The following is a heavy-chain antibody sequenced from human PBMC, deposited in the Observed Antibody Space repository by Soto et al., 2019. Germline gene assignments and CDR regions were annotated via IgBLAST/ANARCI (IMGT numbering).Heavy chain of an antibody. Sequence: PGGSLRLSCAASGFTFSSYAMTWVRQAPGRGLEWVSAISGSGSPTYYADSVKGRFTISRDNSKNTLYLQMNSLRADDTAVYYCARDMSGGTYNYYYGMDVWGQATTVTVSS. J-gene: IGHJ6*02. CDR2: ISGSGSPT. CDR3: ARDMSGGTYNYYYGMDV. V-gene: IGHV3-23*01. CDR1: GFTFSSYA. D-gene: IGHD1-26*01.